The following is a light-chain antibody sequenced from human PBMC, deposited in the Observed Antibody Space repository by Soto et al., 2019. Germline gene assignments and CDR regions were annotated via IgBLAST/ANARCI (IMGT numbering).Light chain of an antibody. CDR2: GNS. Sequence: QSVLTQPPSVSGAPGQRVTISCTGSSSNIGAGYDVHWYQQLPGTAPKLLIYGNSNRPSGVPDRFSCSKSGTSASLAITGPEAEDEDDDDYQSQDNSRGGDVVFGGGTKLTVL. V-gene: IGLV1-40*01. CDR1: SSNIGAGYD. J-gene: IGLJ2*01. CDR3: QSQDNSRGGDVV.